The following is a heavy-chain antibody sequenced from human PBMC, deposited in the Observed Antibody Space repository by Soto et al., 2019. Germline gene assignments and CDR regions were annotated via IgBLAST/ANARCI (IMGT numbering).Heavy chain of an antibody. V-gene: IGHV4-31*03. Sequence: QVQLQESGPGLVKPSQTLSLTCTVSGGSISSGGYYWSWIRQHPGKGMEWIGYVYYSGTTYYNPSLRSRVTISVDTSKNQCSLRLTSVTAADTAVYYCARSVDPWGQGTLVTVSS. J-gene: IGHJ5*02. CDR2: VYYSGTT. CDR1: GGSISSGGYY. CDR3: ARSVDP.